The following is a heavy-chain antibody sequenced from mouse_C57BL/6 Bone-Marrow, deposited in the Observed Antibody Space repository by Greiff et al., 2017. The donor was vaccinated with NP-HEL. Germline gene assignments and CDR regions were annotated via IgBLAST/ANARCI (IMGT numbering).Heavy chain of an antibody. Sequence: QVQLQQSGAELARPGASVKLSCKASGYTFTSYGISWVKQRTGQGLEWIGEIYPRSGNTYYNEKFKGKATLTADKSSSTAYMELRSLTSEDSAVYFCAKEKRYDGYLYWYFDVWGTGTTVTVSS. V-gene: IGHV1-81*01. CDR1: GYTFTSYG. J-gene: IGHJ1*03. D-gene: IGHD2-3*01. CDR2: IYPRSGNT. CDR3: AKEKRYDGYLYWYFDV.